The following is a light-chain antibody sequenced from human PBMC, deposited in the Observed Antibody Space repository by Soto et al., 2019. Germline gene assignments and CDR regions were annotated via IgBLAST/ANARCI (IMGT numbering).Light chain of an antibody. Sequence: EIVLTQSPGTLSLSPGERASLSCRTRQSVGSSLAWYPQKPGQAPRLLIYGASGRATGIPDRFSGSGWGTDFTLTISRMEPEDCAVYYCHHYGGSPFTFGPGTKVEIK. CDR1: QSVGSS. CDR3: HHYGGSPFT. V-gene: IGKV3-20*01. CDR2: GAS. J-gene: IGKJ3*01.